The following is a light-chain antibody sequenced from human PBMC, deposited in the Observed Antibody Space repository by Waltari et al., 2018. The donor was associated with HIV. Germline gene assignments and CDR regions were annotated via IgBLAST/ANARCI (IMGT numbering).Light chain of an antibody. CDR1: ASDFGDYNY. V-gene: IGLV2-14*03. J-gene: IGLJ3*02. CDR2: DVS. Sequence: QSVLTQPASVSGAPGHSVTISCTGTASDFGDYNYVSWYQQHPGKAPKLLIYDVSHLPSGISQRFSGSRSGTTASLTISGLQAEDEADYYCSSYARNSPWLFGGGTKLSVL. CDR3: SSYARNSPWL.